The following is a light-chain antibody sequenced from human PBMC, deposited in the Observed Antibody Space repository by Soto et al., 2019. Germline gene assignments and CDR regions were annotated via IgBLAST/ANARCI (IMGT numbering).Light chain of an antibody. CDR1: QGISSW. J-gene: IGKJ1*01. Sequence: DIQMTQSPSSLSASVGDRVTISCRGSQGISSWLAWYQQKPGKAPRLLIYKASSLASGVPSRFSGSGSGTEFTLTISSLQPDDFAVYYCQQCGSLPGTFGQGTKVDIK. CDR2: KAS. CDR3: QQCGSLPGT. V-gene: IGKV1-5*03.